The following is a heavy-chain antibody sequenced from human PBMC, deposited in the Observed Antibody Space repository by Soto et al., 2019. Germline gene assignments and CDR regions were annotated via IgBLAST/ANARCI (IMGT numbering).Heavy chain of an antibody. V-gene: IGHV4-61*01. Sequence: SETLSRTCIVSGESVNSGSYFWAGIRQPPGKGLEYIAYIFSSGTTDYNPSLKSRVSISMDTSRNQISLKVSSVTAADTAVYYCARTDSHGRWAAWFWGQGTLVTVSS. CDR3: ARTDSHGRWAAWF. CDR2: IFSSGTT. J-gene: IGHJ4*02. CDR1: GESVNSGSYF. D-gene: IGHD3-10*01.